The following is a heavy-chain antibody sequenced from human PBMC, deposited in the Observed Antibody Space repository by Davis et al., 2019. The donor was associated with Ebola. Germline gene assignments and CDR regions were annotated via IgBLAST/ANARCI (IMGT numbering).Heavy chain of an antibody. D-gene: IGHD3-10*01. J-gene: IGHJ6*02. Sequence: SETLSLTCTVSRGSISSSSYYWGWIRQPPGKGLEWIGSIYYSGSTYYNPSLKSRVTISVDTSKNQFSLKLSSVTAADTAVYYCARQGRGYYYYGMDVWGQGTTVTVSS. V-gene: IGHV4-39*01. CDR2: IYYSGST. CDR3: ARQGRGYYYYGMDV. CDR1: RGSISSSSYY.